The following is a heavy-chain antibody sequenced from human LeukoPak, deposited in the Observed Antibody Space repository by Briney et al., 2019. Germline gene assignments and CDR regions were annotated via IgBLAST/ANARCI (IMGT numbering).Heavy chain of an antibody. J-gene: IGHJ3*02. D-gene: IGHD6-19*01. V-gene: IGHV4-59*08. CDR2: INYSGST. Sequence: SETLSLTCTVSGGSISSYYWSWIRQPPGKGLGWIGYINYSGSTNYNPSLKSRVTISVDTSKNQFSLKLSSVTAADTAVYYCARHGAVAGTTAFDIWGQGTMVTVSS. CDR3: ARHGAVAGTTAFDI. CDR1: GGSISSYY.